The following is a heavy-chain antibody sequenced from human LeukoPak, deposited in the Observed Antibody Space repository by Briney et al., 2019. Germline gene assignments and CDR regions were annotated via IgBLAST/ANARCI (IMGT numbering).Heavy chain of an antibody. CDR2: VYHSGSA. Sequence: SKTQSLSCAVSGASIDSNNWWSLVRQPPGKGLEWIGEVYHSGSANYKPSLKSRVTISVDTSRNHFSPKLTSVTAADTAVYYCAYNRNFALDNWGQGTLVTVSS. J-gene: IGHJ4*01. V-gene: IGHV4/OR15-8*01. CDR1: GASIDSNNW. D-gene: IGHD1-14*01. CDR3: AYNRNFALDN.